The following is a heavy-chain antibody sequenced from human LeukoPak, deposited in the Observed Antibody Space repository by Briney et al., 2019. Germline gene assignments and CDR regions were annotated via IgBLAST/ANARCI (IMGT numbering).Heavy chain of an antibody. V-gene: IGHV3-23*01. J-gene: IGHJ3*02. Sequence: GGSLRLSCAPSGFSFRAFPMVGLRQPPGRGRQWLAGVSASGDVTFHADRVKGRFAISRDNSKNTLYLQMTGLRAGDTAEYYCAKSLFTSATGTGRAFHIWGQGTMVTVSS. D-gene: IGHD1-1*01. CDR3: AKSLFTSATGTGRAFHI. CDR1: GFSFRAFP. CDR2: VSASGDVT.